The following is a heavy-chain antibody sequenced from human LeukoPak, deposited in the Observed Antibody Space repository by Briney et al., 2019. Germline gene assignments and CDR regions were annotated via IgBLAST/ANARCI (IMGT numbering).Heavy chain of an antibody. CDR3: ARAPFYDSSGYYYGGSYFDY. V-gene: IGHV4-59*01. CDR1: GGSISSYY. CDR2: IYYSGST. D-gene: IGHD3-22*01. Sequence: SETLSFTCTVSGGSISSYYWSWIRQPPGKGLEWIGYIYYSGSTNYNPSLKSRVTVSVDTSKNQFSLKLSSVTAADTAVYYCARAPFYDSSGYYYGGSYFDYWGQGTLVTVSS. J-gene: IGHJ4*02.